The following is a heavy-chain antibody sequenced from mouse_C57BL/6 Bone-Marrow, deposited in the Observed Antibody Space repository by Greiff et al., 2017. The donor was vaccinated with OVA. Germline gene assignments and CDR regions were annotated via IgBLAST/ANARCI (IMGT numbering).Heavy chain of an antibody. Sequence: EVKLMESGEGLVKPGGSLKLSCAASGFTFSSYAMSWVRQTPEKRLEWVAYISSGGDYIYYADTVKGRFTISRDNARNTLYLLMSSLKSEDTAMYDCTRDQDDYGPFAYWGQGTLVTVSA. J-gene: IGHJ3*01. CDR2: ISSGGDYI. D-gene: IGHD2-4*01. CDR1: GFTFSSYA. V-gene: IGHV5-9-1*02. CDR3: TRDQDDYGPFAY.